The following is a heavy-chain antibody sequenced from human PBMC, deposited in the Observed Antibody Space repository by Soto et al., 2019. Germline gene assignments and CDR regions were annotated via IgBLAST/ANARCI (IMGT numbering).Heavy chain of an antibody. CDR3: AKFKDRGIAVAGTSLH. V-gene: IGHV3-23*01. Sequence: GGSLRLSCAASGFTFSSYAMSWVRQAPGKGLEWVSAISGSGGSTYYADSVKGRFTISRDNSKNTLYLQMNSLRAEDTAVYYCAKFKDRGIAVAGTSLHRGQRTLDTGSS. D-gene: IGHD6-19*01. CDR2: ISGSGGST. CDR1: GFTFSSYA. J-gene: IGHJ4*02.